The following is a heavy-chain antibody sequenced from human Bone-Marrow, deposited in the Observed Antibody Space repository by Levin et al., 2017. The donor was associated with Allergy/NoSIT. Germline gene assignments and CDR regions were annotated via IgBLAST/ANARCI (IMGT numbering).Heavy chain of an antibody. V-gene: IGHV3-21*01. CDR1: GFIFNTYT. CDR2: ITTTGSST. D-gene: IGHD1-14*01. CDR3: ARHRYYFDS. J-gene: IGHJ4*02. Sequence: GESLKISCAASGFIFNTYTMNWVRQAPGKGLEWVSSITTTGSSTQYADSVKGRFPISRDNAKNSLYLQMNTLRAEDTAVYYCARHRYYFDSWGQGTLVTVSS.